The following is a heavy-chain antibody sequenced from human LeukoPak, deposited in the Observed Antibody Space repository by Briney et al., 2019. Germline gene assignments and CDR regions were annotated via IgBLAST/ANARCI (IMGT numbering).Heavy chain of an antibody. CDR2: IRYDGSNK. D-gene: IGHD1-26*01. J-gene: IGHJ3*02. Sequence: QAGGSLRLSCAASGFTFSSYGMHWVRQAPGKGLEWVAVIRYDGSNKYYADSVKGRFTISRDNAKNSLYLQMNSLRAEDTALYYCAKAFSGSYLDAFDIWGQGTMVTVSS. V-gene: IGHV3-30*02. CDR1: GFTFSSYG. CDR3: AKAFSGSYLDAFDI.